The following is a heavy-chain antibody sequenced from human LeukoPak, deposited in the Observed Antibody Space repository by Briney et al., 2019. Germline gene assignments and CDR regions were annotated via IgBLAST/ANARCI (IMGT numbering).Heavy chain of an antibody. CDR1: GGSISSSSYY. Sequence: SETLSLTCTVSGGSISSSSYYWGWIRQPPGKGLEWIGSIYYSGSTYYNPSLKSRVTISVDTSKNQFSLKLSSVTAADTAVYYCARGYGRLMVLHAFDIWGQGTMVTVSS. V-gene: IGHV4-39*07. D-gene: IGHD2-8*01. CDR3: ARGYGRLMVLHAFDI. J-gene: IGHJ3*02. CDR2: IYYSGST.